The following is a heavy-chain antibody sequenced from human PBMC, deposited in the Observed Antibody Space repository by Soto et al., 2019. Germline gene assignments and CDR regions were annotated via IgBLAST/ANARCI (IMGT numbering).Heavy chain of an antibody. V-gene: IGHV4-31*03. D-gene: IGHD2-15*01. CDR3: ARSGLVAAPPQPGAFDI. CDR2: IYYSGST. CDR1: GRSISSGGYY. J-gene: IGHJ3*02. Sequence: PSETLSLTCTVSGRSISSGGYYWSWIRQHPGEGLEWIGYIYYSGSTYYNPSLKSRVTISVDTSKNQFSLKLSSVTAADTAVYYCARSGLVAAPPQPGAFDIWGQGTMVTVSS.